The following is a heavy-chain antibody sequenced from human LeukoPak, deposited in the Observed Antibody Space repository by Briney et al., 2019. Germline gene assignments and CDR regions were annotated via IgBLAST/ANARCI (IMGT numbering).Heavy chain of an antibody. CDR1: GYTFTSYA. V-gene: IGHV7-4-1*02. D-gene: IGHD6-19*01. J-gene: IGHJ4*02. Sequence: GASVKVSCKASGYTFTSYAMNWVRQAPGQGLEWMGWINTNTGNPTYAQGFTGRFVFSLDTSVSTAYLQISSLKAEDTAVYYCARDARTIAVAGSLDYWGQGTLVTVSS. CDR2: INTNTGNP. CDR3: ARDARTIAVAGSLDY.